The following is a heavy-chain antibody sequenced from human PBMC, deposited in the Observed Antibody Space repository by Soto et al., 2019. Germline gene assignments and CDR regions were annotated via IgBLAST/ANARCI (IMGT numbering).Heavy chain of an antibody. J-gene: IGHJ5*02. CDR2: IYYTGNT. Sequence: PSETLALTCSVSGGSIVDYYWSWIRQPPGKGLECIGFIYYTGNTRYNPSLGSRVTISLDTSKNQFSLKLTSATAADTAFYYCARDVNRWELRGFFDPWGRGALVTVYS. CDR1: GGSIVDYY. CDR3: ARDVNRWELRGFFDP. D-gene: IGHD1-7*01. V-gene: IGHV4-59*01.